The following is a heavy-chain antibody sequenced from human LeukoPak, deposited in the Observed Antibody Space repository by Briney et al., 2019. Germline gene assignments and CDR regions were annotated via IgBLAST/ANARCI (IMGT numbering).Heavy chain of an antibody. CDR3: ARTPSYVSYWYFDL. CDR1: GGSISSSSYN. Sequence: PSETLSLTCTVSGGSISSSSYNWAWIRQPPGKGLEWIGYIYYSGSTNYNPSLKSRVTISVDTSKNQFSLKLSSVTAADTAVYYCARTPSYVSYWYFDLWGRGTLVTVSS. V-gene: IGHV4-61*05. D-gene: IGHD3-16*01. CDR2: IYYSGST. J-gene: IGHJ2*01.